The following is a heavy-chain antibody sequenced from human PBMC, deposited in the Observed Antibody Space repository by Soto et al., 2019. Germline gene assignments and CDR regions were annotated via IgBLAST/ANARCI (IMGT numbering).Heavy chain of an antibody. D-gene: IGHD3-10*01. CDR1: GFTFSDHY. Sequence: QVQLVESGGGLVKPGGSLRLSCAASGFTFSDHYMTWIRQAPGKGVEWVSSISSSATTSYYTDSVKGRFTISRDNAENSVNLQKTSLRAEDTAVYYCARVGANKVWNIAPLPKGYFLDYGGEGTVVTVSS. CDR2: ISSSATTS. CDR3: ARVGANKVWNIAPLPKGYFLDY. V-gene: IGHV3-11*01. J-gene: IGHJ4*02.